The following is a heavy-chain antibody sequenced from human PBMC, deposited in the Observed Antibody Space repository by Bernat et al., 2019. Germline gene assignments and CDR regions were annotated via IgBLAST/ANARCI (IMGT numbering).Heavy chain of an antibody. J-gene: IGHJ5*02. CDR2: IRSKADSYAT. V-gene: IGHV3-73*01. D-gene: IGHD6-19*01. CDR1: GFTFSDAA. Sequence: EVQLVESGGGLVQPGESLKLSCAASGFTFSDAAMHWVRQASGKGLEWVGRIRSKADSYATTYVASVKGRFTISRDDSKSTAYLQMNSLKTEDTAVYYCTREYSSGWPFDTWGQGTLVTVSS. CDR3: TREYSSGWPFDT.